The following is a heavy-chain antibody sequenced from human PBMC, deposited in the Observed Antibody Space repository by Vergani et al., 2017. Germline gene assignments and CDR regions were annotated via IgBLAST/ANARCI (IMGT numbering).Heavy chain of an antibody. D-gene: IGHD3-10*01. CDR2: ISGSGGST. CDR3: AGVARGVIRVYYFDY. CDR1: GFTFSSYA. V-gene: IGHV3-23*01. Sequence: EVQMLESGGGLVQTGGSLRLSCAASGFTFSSYAMSWVRQAPGKGLEWVSAISGSGGSTYYADSVKGRFTISRDNSKNTLYLQMNSLRAEDTAVYYCAGVARGVIRVYYFDYWGQGTLVTVSS. J-gene: IGHJ4*02.